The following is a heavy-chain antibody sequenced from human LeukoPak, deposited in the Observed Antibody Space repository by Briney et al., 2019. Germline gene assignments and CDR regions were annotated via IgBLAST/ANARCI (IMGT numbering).Heavy chain of an antibody. CDR2: ISSSSSTI. CDR1: GFTFSTYS. V-gene: IGHV3-48*01. D-gene: IGHD3-22*01. J-gene: IGHJ4*02. Sequence: GGSLRLSCAASGFTFSTYSMNWVHQAPGKGLEWVSYISSSSSTIYYAGSVKGRFTISRDNAKNSLYLQMNSLRAEDTAVYYCARGSTYYDSSGQVPFDYWGQGTLVTVSS. CDR3: ARGSTYYDSSGQVPFDY.